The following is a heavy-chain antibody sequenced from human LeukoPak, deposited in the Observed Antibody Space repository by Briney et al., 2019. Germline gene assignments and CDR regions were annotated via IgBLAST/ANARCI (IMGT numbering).Heavy chain of an antibody. Sequence: ASVKVSCKASGGTFSSYAISWVRQAPGQGLEWMGRIIPILGIANYAQKFQGRVTITTDESTSTAYMELSSLRSEDTAVYYCARDLISSGWYYFDYWGQGTLVTVSS. V-gene: IGHV1-69*04. D-gene: IGHD6-19*01. J-gene: IGHJ4*02. CDR1: GGTFSSYA. CDR2: IIPILGIA. CDR3: ARDLISSGWYYFDY.